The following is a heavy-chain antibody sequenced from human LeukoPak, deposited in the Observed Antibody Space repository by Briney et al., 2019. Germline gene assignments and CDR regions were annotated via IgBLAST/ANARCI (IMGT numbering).Heavy chain of an antibody. Sequence: GGSLRLSCAASGFTFSSYSMNWVRQAPGKGLEWVAVIWYDGSNKYYADSVKGRFTISRDNSKNTLYLQMNSPRAEDTAVYYCARARYYDSSGYYLAHWGQGTLVTVSS. J-gene: IGHJ4*02. D-gene: IGHD3-22*01. V-gene: IGHV3-33*08. CDR2: IWYDGSNK. CDR1: GFTFSSYS. CDR3: ARARYYDSSGYYLAH.